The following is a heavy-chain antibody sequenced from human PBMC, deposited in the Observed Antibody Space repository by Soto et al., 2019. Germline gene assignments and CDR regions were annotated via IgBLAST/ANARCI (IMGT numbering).Heavy chain of an antibody. Sequence: LSLTCSVPGGSISSYYWSWVRQPAGKGLEWIGRVFSSGSTNYNASLKSRVTMSIDTSKNEVSLTLRSVTAADTAVYYCARVAFSYFGMDVWGPGTTVTVSS. J-gene: IGHJ6*02. CDR1: GGSISSYY. V-gene: IGHV4-4*07. D-gene: IGHD3-3*02. CDR2: VFSSGST. CDR3: ARVAFSYFGMDV.